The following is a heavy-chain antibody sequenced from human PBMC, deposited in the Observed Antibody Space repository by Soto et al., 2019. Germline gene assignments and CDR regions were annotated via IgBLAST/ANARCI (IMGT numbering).Heavy chain of an antibody. V-gene: IGHV3-30-3*01. J-gene: IGHJ5*02. CDR1: GFTFSSYA. CDR2: ISYDGSNK. D-gene: IGHD3-22*01. Sequence: PGGSLRLSCAASGFTFSSYAMHWVRQAPGKGLEWVAVISYDGSNKYYADSVKGRFTISRDNSKNTLYLQMNSLRAEDTAVYYCARGDYYDSSGYYWKSWFDPWGQGTLVTVSS. CDR3: ARGDYYDSSGYYWKSWFDP.